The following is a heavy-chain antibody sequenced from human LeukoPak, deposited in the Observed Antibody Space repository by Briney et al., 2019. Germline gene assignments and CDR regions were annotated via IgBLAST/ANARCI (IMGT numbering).Heavy chain of an antibody. J-gene: IGHJ4*02. D-gene: IGHD3-3*01. CDR1: GFTVSSNY. CDR2: IYSGGST. V-gene: IGHV3-66*01. Sequence: GGSLRLSCAASGFTVSSNYMSWVRQAPGKGLEWVSVIYSGGSTYYADSVKGRFTISRDISMNTLYLQMSSLRAEDTAVYFCAREAPGSGWVDCWGQGTLVTVSS. CDR3: AREAPGSGWVDC.